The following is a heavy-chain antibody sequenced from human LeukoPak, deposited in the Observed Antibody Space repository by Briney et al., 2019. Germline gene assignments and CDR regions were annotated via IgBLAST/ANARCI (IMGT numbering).Heavy chain of an antibody. CDR2: IYSGGST. CDR3: ARDTRHYDFWSGYYDY. Sequence: QSGGSLRLSCAASGFTVSSNYMSWVRQAPGKGLEWVSVIYSGGSTYYADSVKGRLTISRDNSKNTLYLQMNSLRAEDTAVYYCARDTRHYDFWSGYYDYWGQGTLVTVSS. V-gene: IGHV3-53*01. CDR1: GFTVSSNY. D-gene: IGHD3-3*01. J-gene: IGHJ4*02.